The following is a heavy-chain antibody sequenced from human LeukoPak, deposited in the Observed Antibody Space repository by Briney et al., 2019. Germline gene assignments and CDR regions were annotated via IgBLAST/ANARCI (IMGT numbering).Heavy chain of an antibody. CDR3: SCDYYYYMDV. D-gene: IGHD2-2*01. J-gene: IGHJ6*03. V-gene: IGHV3-15*01. Sequence: SWVRQAPGKGLEWVGRIKSKTDGGATDYAAPVKGRFTISRDDSKNTLYLQMNSLKTEDTAVYYCSCDYYYYMDVWGKGTTVTVSS. CDR2: IKSKTDGGAT.